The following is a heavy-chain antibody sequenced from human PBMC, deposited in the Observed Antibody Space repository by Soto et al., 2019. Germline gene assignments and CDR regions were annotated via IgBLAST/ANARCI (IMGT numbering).Heavy chain of an antibody. D-gene: IGHD2-2*01. CDR3: ARGLYCSSTSCPSAYFDY. CDR2: INPNSGGT. J-gene: IGHJ4*02. V-gene: IGHV1-2*04. CDR1: GYTFTGYY. Sequence: VSVKVSCKASGYTFTGYYMHLVRQAPGQGLEWMGWINPNSGGTNYAQKFQGWVTMTRDTSISTAYMELSRLRSDDTAVYYCARGLYCSSTSCPSAYFDYWGQGTLVTVSS.